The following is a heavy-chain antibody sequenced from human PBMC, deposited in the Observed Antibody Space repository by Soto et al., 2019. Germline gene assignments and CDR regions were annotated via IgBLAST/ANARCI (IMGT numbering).Heavy chain of an antibody. CDR2: IGGTSGNT. V-gene: IGHV3-23*01. D-gene: IGHD5-18*01. Sequence: EVQLLGSGGGLVQPGASVRLSCAASGFTFSSYGMNWVRQAPGKGLEWVSAIGGTSGNTYYADSVRGRFTISRDNSKNSLSLQMDSLRSEDTAVCYCATTREYSSDAFDFWGQGTMVTVSP. CDR3: ATTREYSSDAFDF. J-gene: IGHJ3*01. CDR1: GFTFSSYG.